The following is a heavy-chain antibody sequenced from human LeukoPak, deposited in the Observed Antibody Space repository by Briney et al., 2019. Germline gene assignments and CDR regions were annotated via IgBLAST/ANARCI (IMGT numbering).Heavy chain of an antibody. D-gene: IGHD6-13*01. CDR1: GFTFSSYG. CDR2: IWYDGSNK. CDR3: ARDGEIAAAGMFY. V-gene: IGHV3-33*01. J-gene: IGHJ4*02. Sequence: TLRLSCAASGFTFSSYGMHWVRQAPGKGLEWVAVIWYDGSNKYYADSVKGRFTISRDNSKNTLYLQMDSLRAEDTAVYYCARDGEIAAAGMFYWGQGTLVTVSS.